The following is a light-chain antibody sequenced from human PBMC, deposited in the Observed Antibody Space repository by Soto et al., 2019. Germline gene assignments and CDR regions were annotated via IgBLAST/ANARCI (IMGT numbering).Light chain of an antibody. CDR1: QSVSSN. J-gene: IGKJ1*01. V-gene: IGKV3-15*01. Sequence: EIATTQSPATLSVSPGERATLFCRASQSVSSNLAWYQQKPGQAPRLLIYGTSTRATGIPARFSGSGSGTEFTLTISSPQSEDFAVYYCQQYNNWPKTFGQGTKV. CDR2: GTS. CDR3: QQYNNWPKT.